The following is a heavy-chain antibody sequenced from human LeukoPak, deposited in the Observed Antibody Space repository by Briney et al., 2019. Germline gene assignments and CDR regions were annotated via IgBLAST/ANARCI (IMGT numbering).Heavy chain of an antibody. Sequence: SVKVSCKASGGTFSSYAISWVRQAPGQGLEWMGGIIPIFGTANYAQKFQGRVTITADESTSTAYMELSSLRSEDTAVYYCARGRCSGGSCYWNDAFDIWGQGTMVTVSS. D-gene: IGHD2-15*01. CDR1: GGTFSSYA. V-gene: IGHV1-69*13. CDR3: ARGRCSGGSCYWNDAFDI. CDR2: IIPIFGTA. J-gene: IGHJ3*02.